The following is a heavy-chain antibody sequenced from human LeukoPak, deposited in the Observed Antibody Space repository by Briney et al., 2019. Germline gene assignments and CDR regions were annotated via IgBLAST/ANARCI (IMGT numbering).Heavy chain of an antibody. CDR3: AELGITMIGGV. D-gene: IGHD3-10*02. J-gene: IGHJ6*04. V-gene: IGHV3-7*01. Sequence: GGSLRLSCAASGFTFINAWMAWVRRAPGKGLEWVANIKQDGSEKYYVDSVKGRFTISRDNAKNSLYLQMNSLRAEDTAVYYCAELGITMIGGVWGKGTTVTISS. CDR1: GFTFINAW. CDR2: IKQDGSEK.